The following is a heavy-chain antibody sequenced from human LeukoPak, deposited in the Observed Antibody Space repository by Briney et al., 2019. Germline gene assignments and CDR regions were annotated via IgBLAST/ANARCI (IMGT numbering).Heavy chain of an antibody. V-gene: IGHV3-74*01. Sequence: GGSLRLSCAASGFTFSSHWIHWVRQAPGKGPEWVSRIHSDGSTTSHADSVKGRFTISRDNAKNTLSLQMNSLRAEDTAVYYCAREGAAFDIWGLGTMVTVSS. CDR1: GFTFSSHW. CDR2: IHSDGSTT. CDR3: AREGAAFDI. J-gene: IGHJ3*02.